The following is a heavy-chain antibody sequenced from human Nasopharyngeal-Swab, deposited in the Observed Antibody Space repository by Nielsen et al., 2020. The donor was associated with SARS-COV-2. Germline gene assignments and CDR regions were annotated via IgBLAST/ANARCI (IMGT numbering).Heavy chain of an antibody. D-gene: IGHD5-18*01. CDR3: ARGVDTAMVKDYYGMDV. CDR2: IYYSGST. V-gene: IGHV4-39*07. J-gene: IGHJ6*02. Sequence: WIRQPPGKGLEWIGSIYYSGSTYCNPSLKSRVTISVDRSKNQFSLKLSSVTAADTAVYYCARGVDTAMVKDYYGMDVWGQGTTVTVSS.